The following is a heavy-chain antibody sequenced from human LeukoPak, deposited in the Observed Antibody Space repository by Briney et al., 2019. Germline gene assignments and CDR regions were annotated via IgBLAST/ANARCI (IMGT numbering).Heavy chain of an antibody. V-gene: IGHV4-61*05. Sequence: SETLSLTCTVSGGSISSSSYYWGWIRQPPGKGLEWIGYIYYSGSTNYNPSLKSRVTISVDTSKNQFSLKLSSVTAADTAVYYCARGKRGYSYGTFDYWGQGTLVTVSS. D-gene: IGHD5-18*01. CDR1: GGSISSSSYY. CDR2: IYYSGST. CDR3: ARGKRGYSYGTFDY. J-gene: IGHJ4*02.